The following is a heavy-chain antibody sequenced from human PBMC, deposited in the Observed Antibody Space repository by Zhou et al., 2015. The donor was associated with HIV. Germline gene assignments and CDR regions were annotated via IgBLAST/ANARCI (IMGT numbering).Heavy chain of an antibody. CDR2: INPSGGST. CDR3: ARIQRPMVRGVIPVDFDY. J-gene: IGHJ4*02. V-gene: IGHV1-46*01. CDR1: GYTFTSYY. Sequence: QVQLVQSGAEVKKPGASVKVSCKASGYTFTSYYMHWVRQAPGQGLEWMGIINPSGGSTSYAQKFQGRVTMTRDTSTSTVYMELSSLRSEDTAVYYCARIQRPMVRGVIPVDFDYWGQGTLVTVSS. D-gene: IGHD3-10*01.